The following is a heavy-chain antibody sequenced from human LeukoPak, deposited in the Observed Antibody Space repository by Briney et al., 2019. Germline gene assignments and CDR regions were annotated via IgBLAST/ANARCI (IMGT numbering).Heavy chain of an antibody. CDR1: GASIHDDH. J-gene: IGHJ4*02. Sequence: PSETLSLTCTVSGASIHDDHFTWIRQPPGRGLEWIGFVYYSGSTNYNPSLKSRVTISVDTSKNQFSLKLSSVTAADTAVYYCARLTTVVTKAYYFDYWGQGTLVTVSS. CDR3: ARLTTVVTKAYYFDY. CDR2: VYYSGST. V-gene: IGHV4-59*08. D-gene: IGHD4-23*01.